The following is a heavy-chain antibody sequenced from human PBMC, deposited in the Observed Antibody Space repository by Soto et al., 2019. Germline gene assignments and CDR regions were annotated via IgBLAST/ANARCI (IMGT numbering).Heavy chain of an antibody. V-gene: IGHV3-74*03. Sequence: EVQLVESGGGLVQPGGSLRLSCAASGITFSNYWLHWVRQLPGQGLVWVSRINPDGSSTAYADSVKGRFTISRDNAKNTLYLQMNSLRAEDTAVYYCALVWAVSDTGSSWYKYWGQGTLGTVSS. J-gene: IGHJ4*02. CDR1: GITFSNYW. CDR3: ALVWAVSDTGSSWYKY. D-gene: IGHD6-13*01. CDR2: INPDGSST.